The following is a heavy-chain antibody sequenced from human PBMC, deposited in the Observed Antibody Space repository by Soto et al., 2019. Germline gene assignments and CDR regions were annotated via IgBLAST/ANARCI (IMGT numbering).Heavy chain of an antibody. CDR3: ARERTGVVPAAITYYYYYYMDV. CDR2: TYYRSKWYN. D-gene: IGHD2-2*01. V-gene: IGHV6-1*01. Sequence: QVPLQQSGPGLVKPSQTLSLTCAISGDSVSSNSAAWNWIRQSPSRGLEWLGRTYYRSKWYNDYGLSVSSRIPFNPDSSKNQCCLQLNPVPPEDTAVYYCARERTGVVPAAITYYYYYYMDVWGKGTTVTVSS. J-gene: IGHJ6*03. CDR1: GDSVSSNSAA.